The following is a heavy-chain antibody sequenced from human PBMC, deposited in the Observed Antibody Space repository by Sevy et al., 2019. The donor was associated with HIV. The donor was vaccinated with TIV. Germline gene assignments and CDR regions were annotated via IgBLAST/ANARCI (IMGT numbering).Heavy chain of an antibody. CDR3: ARNSRPGSPSKRREYYYYGMDV. Sequence: GGSLRLSCAASGFTFSSYAMHWVRQAPGKGLEWVAVISYDGSNKYYADSVKGRFTISRDNSKNTLYLQMNSLRAEDTAVYYCARNSRPGSPSKRREYYYYGMDVWGQGTTVTVSS. J-gene: IGHJ6*02. CDR1: GFTFSSYA. CDR2: ISYDGSNK. D-gene: IGHD3-10*01. V-gene: IGHV3-30*04.